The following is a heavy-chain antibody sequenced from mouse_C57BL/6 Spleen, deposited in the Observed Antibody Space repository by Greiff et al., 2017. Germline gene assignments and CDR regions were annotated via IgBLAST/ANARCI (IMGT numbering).Heavy chain of an antibody. Sequence: QVQLKQPGAELVKPGASVKLSCKASGYTFTSYWMHWVQQRPGQGLEWIGMIHPNSGSTNYNEKFKSKATLTVEKSSSTAYMQLSSLTSEDSAVYYCARGDYYGSSYVDYWGQGTTLTVAS. CDR2: IHPNSGST. V-gene: IGHV1-64*01. J-gene: IGHJ2*01. CDR3: ARGDYYGSSYVDY. D-gene: IGHD1-1*01. CDR1: GYTFTSYW.